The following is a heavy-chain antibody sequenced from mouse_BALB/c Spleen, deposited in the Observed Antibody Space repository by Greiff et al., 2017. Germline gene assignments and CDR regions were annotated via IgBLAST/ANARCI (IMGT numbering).Heavy chain of an antibody. CDR2: ISDGGSYT. CDR1: GFTFSDYY. J-gene: IGHJ4*01. Sequence: DVQLVESGGGLVKPGGSLKLSCAASGFTFSDYYMYWVRQTPEKRLEWVATISDGGSYTYYPDSVKGRFTISRDNAKNNLYLQMSSLKSEDTAMYYCARDERGYYRYDDAMDYWGQGTSVTVSS. D-gene: IGHD2-14*01. V-gene: IGHV5-4*02. CDR3: ARDERGYYRYDDAMDY.